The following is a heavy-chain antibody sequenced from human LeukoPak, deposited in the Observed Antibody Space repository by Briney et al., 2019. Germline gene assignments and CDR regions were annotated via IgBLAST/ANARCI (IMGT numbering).Heavy chain of an antibody. D-gene: IGHD5-12*01. J-gene: IGHJ4*02. Sequence: GRSLRLSCAASGFTFDDYAIHWVRHAPGKGLEWLSGISWNSGSIGYADSVKGRFTISRDNAKNSLYLQMNSLRAEDTALYYCAKDIGGYDLNFDYWGQGTLVTVSS. CDR1: GFTFDDYA. CDR2: ISWNSGSI. V-gene: IGHV3-9*01. CDR3: AKDIGGYDLNFDY.